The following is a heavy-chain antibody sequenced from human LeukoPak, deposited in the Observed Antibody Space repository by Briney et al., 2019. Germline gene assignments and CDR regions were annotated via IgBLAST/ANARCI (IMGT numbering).Heavy chain of an antibody. D-gene: IGHD3-22*01. Sequence: ASVKVSFKASGYTFTGYYMHWVRQAPGQGLEWMGGINPNSGGTNSAQKLQGRVTMTRDTSISTAYMELTRLRSDDTAVYYCARATLFYYYDSSGQRSYDAFDIWGQGTMVTVSS. CDR1: GYTFTGYY. CDR3: ARATLFYYYDSSGQRSYDAFDI. V-gene: IGHV1-2*02. CDR2: INPNSGGT. J-gene: IGHJ3*02.